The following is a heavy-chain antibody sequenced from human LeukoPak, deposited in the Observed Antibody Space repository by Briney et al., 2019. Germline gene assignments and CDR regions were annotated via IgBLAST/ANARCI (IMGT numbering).Heavy chain of an antibody. J-gene: IGHJ4*02. CDR1: GYTFTSYA. CDR3: ARGDIHNPDY. Sequence: ASVKVSCKASGYTFTSYAMHWVRQAPGQGLEWMGWINPNSGGTNHAQKFQGWVTMTRDTSISTAYMELSRLRSDDTAVYYCARGDIHNPDYWGQGTLVTVSS. D-gene: IGHD1-14*01. V-gene: IGHV1-2*04. CDR2: INPNSGGT.